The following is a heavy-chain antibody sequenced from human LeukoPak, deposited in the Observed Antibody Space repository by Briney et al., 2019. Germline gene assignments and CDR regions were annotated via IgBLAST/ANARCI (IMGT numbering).Heavy chain of an antibody. V-gene: IGHV3-11*01. CDR1: GFTFSDYY. Sequence: PGGSLRLSCAASGFTFSDYYRSWIRQAPGKGLEWVSYIGSGGSNIYYADSVKGRFTISRDDANNSLYLQMNSLRVEDTAFYYCARRYSYGLDYWGQGTLVTVSS. D-gene: IGHD5-18*01. CDR2: IGSGGSNI. J-gene: IGHJ4*02. CDR3: ARRYSYGLDY.